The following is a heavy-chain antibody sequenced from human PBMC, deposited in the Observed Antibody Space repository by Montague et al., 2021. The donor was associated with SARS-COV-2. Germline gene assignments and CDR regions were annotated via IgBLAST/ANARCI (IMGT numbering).Heavy chain of an antibody. D-gene: IGHD3-10*01. CDR2: ISYDGSNK. J-gene: IGHJ4*02. CDR1: GFTFSSYA. CDR3: ARDERSLVLLWLGELLYTYLDY. V-gene: IGHV3-30-3*01. Sequence: SLRLSCAASGFTFSSYAMHWLRQAPGKGLEWVAVISYDGSNKHYADSVKGRFTISRDNSKNTLYLQMNSLRAEDTAVYYCARDERSLVLLWLGELLYTYLDYWGQGTLVTVSS.